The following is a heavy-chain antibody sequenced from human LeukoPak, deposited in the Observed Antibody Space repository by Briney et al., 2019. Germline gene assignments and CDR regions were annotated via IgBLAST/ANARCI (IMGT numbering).Heavy chain of an antibody. CDR1: GGTFSSYA. J-gene: IGHJ6*03. CDR2: IIPIFGTA. Sequence: SVKVSCKASGGTFSSYAISWVRQAPGQGLEWMGGIIPIFGTANYAQKFQGRVTITTDESTSTAYMELSSLRSEDTAVYYCASDAVGATGYYYYMDVWGKGTTVTVS. CDR3: ASDAVGATGYYYYMDV. V-gene: IGHV1-69*05. D-gene: IGHD1-26*01.